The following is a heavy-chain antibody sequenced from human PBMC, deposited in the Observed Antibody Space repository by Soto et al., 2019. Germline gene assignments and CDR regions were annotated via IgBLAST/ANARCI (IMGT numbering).Heavy chain of an antibody. V-gene: IGHV3-30-3*01. CDR3: ARDNRIPGIVAEIHL. D-gene: IGHD1-20*01. J-gene: IGHJ5*02. CDR1: VFRFSDHA. CDR2: VAHDGTSK. Sequence: LRLSCAASVFRFSDHAMHWVRRAPGNGLEWVARVAHDGTSKYYAVSVKGRFTISSDKSSNTLFLQMDSLDTEDTAVYYCARDNRIPGIVAEIHLWGGVPMVTVYS.